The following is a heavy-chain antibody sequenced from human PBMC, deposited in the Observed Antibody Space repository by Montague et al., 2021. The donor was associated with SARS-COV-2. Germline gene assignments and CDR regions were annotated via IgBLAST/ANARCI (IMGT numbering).Heavy chain of an antibody. CDR1: GDPISRNNLY. CDR3: TIEGHITTICSGCPRNWFDP. D-gene: IGHD2-2*01. CDR2: ISTTGSP. V-gene: IGHV4-61*02. J-gene: IGHJ5*02. Sequence: TLSLTCTFSGDPISRNNLYWTWIRQPAGKGLGWIGRISTTGSPEYXPSLKSRVTLSLDTSKNQFSLRLSSVTAADTAMYYCTIEGHITTICSGCPRNWFDPWGQGTLVTVSS.